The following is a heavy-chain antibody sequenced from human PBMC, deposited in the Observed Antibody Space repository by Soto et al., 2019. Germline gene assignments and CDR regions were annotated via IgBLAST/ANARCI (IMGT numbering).Heavy chain of an antibody. Sequence: QVQLVQSGTEVQGPGASVKISCKPYGNTFTSFYIHWVRQAPGQGLEWMGQLDPRGTFRSYAPKFQGRATLTSDTSTSTVYMELSSLRSEDTAVYYWGRGVGSSWFDLWGQGTLVTVSS. CDR1: GNTFTSFY. D-gene: IGHD5-12*01. CDR3: GRGVGSSWFDL. CDR2: LDPRGTFR. V-gene: IGHV1-46*01. J-gene: IGHJ5*02.